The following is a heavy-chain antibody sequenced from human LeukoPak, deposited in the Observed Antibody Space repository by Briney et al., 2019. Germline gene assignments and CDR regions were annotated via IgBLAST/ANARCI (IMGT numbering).Heavy chain of an antibody. CDR3: ARDQGILFFDS. Sequence: PGGSLRLSCSASGYTFSNYWMSWVRQAPGKGLEHVANIKQDGSETYYVDSVKGRFTISRDNAKNSLYLQMNSLRVEDTAVYYCARDQGILFFDSWGQGTLVTVSS. D-gene: IGHD2-21*01. V-gene: IGHV3-7*01. J-gene: IGHJ4*02. CDR1: GYTFSNYW. CDR2: IKQDGSET.